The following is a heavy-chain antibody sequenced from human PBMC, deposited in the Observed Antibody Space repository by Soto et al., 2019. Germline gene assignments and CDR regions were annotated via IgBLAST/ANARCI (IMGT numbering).Heavy chain of an antibody. J-gene: IGHJ4*02. CDR3: AREGYSSSWHGNFDY. V-gene: IGHV4-30-4*01. D-gene: IGHD6-13*01. CDR2: IYYSGST. Sequence: SETLSLTCTVSSGSISSGDYYWSWIRQPPGKGLEWIGYIYYSGSTYYNPSLKSRVTISVDTSKNQFSLKLSSVTAADTAVYYCAREGYSSSWHGNFDYWGQGTLVTVSS. CDR1: SGSISSGDYY.